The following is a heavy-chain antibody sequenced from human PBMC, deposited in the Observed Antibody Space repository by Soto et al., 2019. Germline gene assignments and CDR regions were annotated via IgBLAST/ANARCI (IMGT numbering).Heavy chain of an antibody. V-gene: IGHV4-31*03. CDR2: SSESGSP. Sequence: PSETLSLTCTVSGASIGRGGYFWSWIRQHPGKGLEWIGYSSESGSPYFNPSLRSRVSMLVDVSKNQFSLKLNSVTVADTAVYYCARVGYNYGPYYAMDAWGQGTTVTVSS. CDR3: ARVGYNYGPYYAMDA. J-gene: IGHJ6*02. CDR1: GASIGRGGYF. D-gene: IGHD5-18*01.